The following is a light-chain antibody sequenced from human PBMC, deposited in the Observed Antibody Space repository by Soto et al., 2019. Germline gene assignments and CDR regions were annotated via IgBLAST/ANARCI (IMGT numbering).Light chain of an antibody. CDR3: CLYTAYSRVV. J-gene: IGLJ2*01. Sequence: ALAQPASVSGSPGQSITISCTGTSGFVGSFSLVSWYQQHPGKAPKVMISEGHRRPSGVPDRFSGSTSVNSASLTTSGRQADDEADCYCCLYTAYSRVVFGGGTKLTVL. V-gene: IGLV2-23*01. CDR2: EGH. CDR1: SGFVGSFSL.